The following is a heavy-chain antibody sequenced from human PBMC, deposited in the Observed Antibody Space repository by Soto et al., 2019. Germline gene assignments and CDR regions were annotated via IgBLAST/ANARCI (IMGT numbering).Heavy chain of an antibody. CDR2: ISAYNGNT. CDR1: GYTFTSYG. D-gene: IGHD2-2*01. V-gene: IGHV1-18*01. Sequence: ASVKVSCKASGYTFTSYGISWVRQAPGQGLEWMGWISAYNGNTNYAQKLQGRVTMTTDTSTSTAYMELRSLRSDDPAVYYCARECSITRCYNNSYYGMDAWGQGTTVTVSS. J-gene: IGHJ6*02. CDR3: ARECSITRCYNNSYYGMDA.